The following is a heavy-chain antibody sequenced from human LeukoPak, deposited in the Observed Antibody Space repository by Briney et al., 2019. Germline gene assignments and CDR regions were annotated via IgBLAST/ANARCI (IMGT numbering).Heavy chain of an antibody. Sequence: GASVKVSCKAFGYTFTRYYMHWVRQAPGQGLEWMGIINPSGGSTSYAQKFQGRVTMTRDTSISTAYMELSRLRSDDTAVYYCAREWMSSSWYLGIDPWGQGTLVTVSS. CDR2: INPSGGST. D-gene: IGHD6-13*01. CDR3: AREWMSSSWYLGIDP. J-gene: IGHJ5*02. CDR1: GYTFTRYY. V-gene: IGHV1-46*01.